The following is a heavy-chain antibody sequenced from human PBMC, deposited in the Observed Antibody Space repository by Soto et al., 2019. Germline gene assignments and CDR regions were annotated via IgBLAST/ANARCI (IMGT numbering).Heavy chain of an antibody. CDR1: GGSISSGGYY. Sequence: PSETLCLTCTVSGGSISSGGYYWIWIRQHPWKGLEWIGSIYYSGSTYYNPSLKSRVTISVDTSKNQFSLKLGSVTAADTAVYYCARRGLERQPFDYWGQGTLVTVSS. CDR3: ARRGLERQPFDY. V-gene: IGHV4-39*01. D-gene: IGHD1-1*01. J-gene: IGHJ4*02. CDR2: IYYSGST.